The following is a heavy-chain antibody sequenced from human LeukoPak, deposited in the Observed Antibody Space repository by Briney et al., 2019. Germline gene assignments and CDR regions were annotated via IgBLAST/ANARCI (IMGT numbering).Heavy chain of an antibody. V-gene: IGHV3-74*01. CDR3: ARLLVAGTGDY. J-gene: IGHJ4*02. Sequence: GGSLRLSCAASGFIFSSYWMHWVRQAPGKGLVWVSNINGDGSITRHADSVTGRFTISRDNAKNTLYLQMNSLRAEDTAVYYCARLLVAGTGDYWGQGTPVTVSS. CDR2: INGDGSIT. CDR1: GFIFSSYW. D-gene: IGHD6-19*01.